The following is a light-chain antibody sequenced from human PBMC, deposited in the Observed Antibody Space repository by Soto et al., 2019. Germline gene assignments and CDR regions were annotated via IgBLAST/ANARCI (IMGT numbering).Light chain of an antibody. CDR2: YDD. CDR1: SSNIGNNA. Sequence: QSVLTQPPSVSEAPRQRVTISCSGSSSNIGNNAVNWYQQLPGKAPKLLIYYDDLLPSGVSDRFSGSKSGTSASLAISGLQYEDEADYYCALWDDILNGLVFGGGTKVAVL. J-gene: IGLJ2*01. V-gene: IGLV1-36*01. CDR3: ALWDDILNGLV.